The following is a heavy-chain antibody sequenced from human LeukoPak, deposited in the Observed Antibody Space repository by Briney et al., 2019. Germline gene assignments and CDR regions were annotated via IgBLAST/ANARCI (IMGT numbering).Heavy chain of an antibody. D-gene: IGHD2-15*01. CDR2: IYYSGST. CDR1: GGSISTSNYY. CDR3: ARDYCSGGSCYFDY. Sequence: SETLSLTCAVSGGSISTSNYYWGWIRQPPGKGLEWIGSIYYSGSTYYNPSLKSRVTMSIDTSKNQFSLKLSSVTAADTAVYYCARDYCSGGSCYFDYWGQGTLVTVSS. J-gene: IGHJ4*02. V-gene: IGHV4-39*07.